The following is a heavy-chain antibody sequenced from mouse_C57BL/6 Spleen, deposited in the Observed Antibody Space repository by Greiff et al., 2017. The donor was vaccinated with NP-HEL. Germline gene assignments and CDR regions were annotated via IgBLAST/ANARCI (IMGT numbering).Heavy chain of an antibody. Sequence: VQLKESGPGLVKPSQSLSLTCSVTGYSITSGYYWNWIRQFPGNKLEWMGYISYDGSNNYNPSLKNRISITRDTSKNQFFLKLNSVTTEDTATYYCAREDYDYFYYAMDYWGQGTSVTVSS. CDR3: AREDYDYFYYAMDY. CDR2: ISYDGSN. D-gene: IGHD2-4*01. J-gene: IGHJ4*01. CDR1: GYSITSGYY. V-gene: IGHV3-6*01.